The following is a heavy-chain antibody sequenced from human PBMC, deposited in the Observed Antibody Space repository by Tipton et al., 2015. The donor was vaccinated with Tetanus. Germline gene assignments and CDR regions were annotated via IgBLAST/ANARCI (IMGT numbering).Heavy chain of an antibody. J-gene: IGHJ6*02. V-gene: IGHV4-59*12. CDR2: VYYSGST. Sequence: TLSLTCTVPGGSINNYYWSWIRQPPGKGLEWIGYVYYSGSTNYNPSLKSRVTISVDTSKNQFSLNLSSVTAADTAVYYCARSGYYSRAYYHYRMDVWGQGTTVSVSS. D-gene: IGHD3-9*01. CDR3: ARSGYYSRAYYHYRMDV. CDR1: GGSINNYY.